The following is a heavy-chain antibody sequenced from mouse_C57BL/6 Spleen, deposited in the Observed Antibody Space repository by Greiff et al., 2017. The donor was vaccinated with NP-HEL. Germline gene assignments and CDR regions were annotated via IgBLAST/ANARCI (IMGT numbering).Heavy chain of an antibody. CDR1: GYSFTSYY. CDR3: ARGDYDEEAFAY. CDR2: IYPGSGNT. D-gene: IGHD2-4*01. J-gene: IGHJ3*01. V-gene: IGHV1-66*01. Sequence: QVQLQQSGPELVKPGASVKISCKASGYSFTSYYIHWVKQRPGQGLEWIGWIYPGSGNTKYNEKFKGKATLTAETSSSTAYMQLSSLTSEDSAVYYCARGDYDEEAFAYWGQGTLVTVSA.